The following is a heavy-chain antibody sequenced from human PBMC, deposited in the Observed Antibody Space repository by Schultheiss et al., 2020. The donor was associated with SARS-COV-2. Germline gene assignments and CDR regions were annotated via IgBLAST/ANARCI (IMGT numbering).Heavy chain of an antibody. D-gene: IGHD4-17*01. CDR3: ARRATVTTDWYFDL. Sequence: ASVKVSCKASGYTFTGYYMHWVRQAPGQGLEWMGWINPNSGGTNYAQKFQGRVTMTRDTSISTAYMELSRLRSDDTAVYYCARRATVTTDWYFDLWGRGTLVTVSS. CDR1: GYTFTGYY. CDR2: INPNSGGT. J-gene: IGHJ2*01. V-gene: IGHV1-2*02.